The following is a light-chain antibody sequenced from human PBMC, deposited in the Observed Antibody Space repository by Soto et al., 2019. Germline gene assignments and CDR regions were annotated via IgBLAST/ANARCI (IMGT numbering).Light chain of an antibody. Sequence: DIVMTQSPLSLPVTPGEPASISCRSSQSLLHSNGYNYLDWYLQKPGQSPQLLIYLGSNRSSGVPYRFRGSGSGTDFTLKISRVEAEDVGVYYCMQALQTPPWTFGQGTKVEIK. V-gene: IGKV2-28*01. J-gene: IGKJ1*01. CDR2: LGS. CDR1: QSLLHSNGYNY. CDR3: MQALQTPPWT.